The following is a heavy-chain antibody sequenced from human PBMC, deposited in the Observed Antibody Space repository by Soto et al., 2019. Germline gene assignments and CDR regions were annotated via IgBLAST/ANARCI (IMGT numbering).Heavy chain of an antibody. CDR1: GFTFSSYS. J-gene: IGHJ4*02. D-gene: IGHD3-22*01. CDR2: ISSSSSYI. V-gene: IGHV3-21*01. Sequence: EVQLVESGGGLVKPGGSLRLSCAASGFTFSSYSMNWVRQAPGKGLEWVSSISSSSSYIYYADSVKGRFTISRDNAKNFLYLQMNSLRAEDTAVYYCARPLYYYDSSGYRWGQGTLVTVSS. CDR3: ARPLYYYDSSGYR.